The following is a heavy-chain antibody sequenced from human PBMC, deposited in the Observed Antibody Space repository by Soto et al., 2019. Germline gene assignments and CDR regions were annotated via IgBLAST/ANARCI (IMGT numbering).Heavy chain of an antibody. D-gene: IGHD1-1*01. V-gene: IGHV3-9*01. CDR1: GFTFDDHA. J-gene: IGHJ4*02. CDR2: ISYDSGAI. CDR3: AKDYRGKHWNDF. Sequence: SLRLSCAASGFTFDDHAMHWVRQAPGKGLEWVSGISYDSGAIGYADSVKGRLTISRDNTRNSLFLQLNSLRADDTAFYYCAKDYRGKHWNDFWGLGTLVTVSS.